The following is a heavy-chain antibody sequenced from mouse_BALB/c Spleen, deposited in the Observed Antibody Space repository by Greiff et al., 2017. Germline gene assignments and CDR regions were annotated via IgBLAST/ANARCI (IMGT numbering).Heavy chain of an antibody. Sequence: QVQLQQSGPGLVQPSQSLSITCTVSGFSLTSYGVHWVRQSPGKGLEWLGVIWSGGSTDYNAAFISRLSISKDNSKSQVFFKMNSLQADDTAIYYCARIYYGNYEGAYWGQGTLVTVSA. V-gene: IGHV2-4-1*01. CDR2: IWSGGST. CDR1: GFSLTSYG. D-gene: IGHD2-1*01. J-gene: IGHJ3*01. CDR3: ARIYYGNYEGAY.